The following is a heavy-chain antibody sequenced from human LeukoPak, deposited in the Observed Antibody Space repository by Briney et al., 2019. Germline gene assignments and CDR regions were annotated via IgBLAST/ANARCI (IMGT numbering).Heavy chain of an antibody. D-gene: IGHD6-13*01. CDR2: IYYSGST. CDR1: GGSISSSSYY. CDR3: ARESSSRYEGRKTWFDP. V-gene: IGHV4-39*02. Sequence: SETLSLTCTVSGGSISSSSYYWGWIRQPPGKGLEWIGSIYYSGSTYYNPSLKSRVTISVDTSKNQFSLKLSSVTAADTAVYYCARESSSRYEGRKTWFDPWGQGTLVTVSS. J-gene: IGHJ5*02.